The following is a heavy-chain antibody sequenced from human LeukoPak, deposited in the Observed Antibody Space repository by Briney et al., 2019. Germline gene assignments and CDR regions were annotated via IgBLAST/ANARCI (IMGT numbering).Heavy chain of an antibody. CDR1: GGSFSGYY. V-gene: IGHV4-34*01. Sequence: PSETLSLTCAVYGGSFSGYYWSWIRQPPGKGLEWIGEINDSGSTNYNPSLKSRVIISVDTSKKHFSLSLSSVTAADTALYYCARADDNGDYVSFRSSLDYWGQGTLVTVSS. J-gene: IGHJ4*02. D-gene: IGHD4-17*01. CDR3: ARADDNGDYVSFRSSLDY. CDR2: INDSGST.